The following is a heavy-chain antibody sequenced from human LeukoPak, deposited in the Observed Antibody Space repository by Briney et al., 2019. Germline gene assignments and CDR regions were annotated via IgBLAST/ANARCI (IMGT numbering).Heavy chain of an antibody. Sequence: PGGSLRLSCAASGFTVSSNYMSWVRQAPGKGLEWVSVIYSGGSTYYADSVKGRFTISRDNSKNTLYLQMNSLRAEDTAVYYCAKELTPGVYYYYYYGMDVWGQGTTVTVSS. CDR2: IYSGGST. J-gene: IGHJ6*02. CDR3: AKELTPGVYYYYYYGMDV. CDR1: GFTVSSNY. V-gene: IGHV3-53*01. D-gene: IGHD3-10*01.